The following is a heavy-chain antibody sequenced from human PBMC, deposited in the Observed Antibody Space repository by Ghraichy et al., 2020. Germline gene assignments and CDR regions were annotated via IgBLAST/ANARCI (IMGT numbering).Heavy chain of an antibody. V-gene: IGHV4-39*01. J-gene: IGHJ4*02. Sequence: SQTLSLTCTVSGDSISSSSFFWGWIRQPPGKGLDWIGSIYYSGSTYYNPSLKSRVTMSVDTSKNQFSLKLSSVTAADTAVYWCARQPAATMREFAFDYWGQGTLVTLSS. D-gene: IGHD2-15*01. CDR1: GDSISSSSFF. CDR3: ARQPAATMREFAFDY. CDR2: IYYSGST.